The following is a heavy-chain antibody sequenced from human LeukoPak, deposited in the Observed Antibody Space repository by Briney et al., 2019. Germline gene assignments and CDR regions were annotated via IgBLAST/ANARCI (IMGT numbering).Heavy chain of an antibody. CDR3: AKVRLAYYDFWSGPLDAFDI. CDR2: IRNDGGNK. CDR1: GFRFSGIG. D-gene: IGHD3-3*01. Sequence: GGSLRLSCAASGFRFSGIGMHWVRQAPGKGLDWVAYIRNDGGNKQYADSVKGRFSISRDNSKNTLSLEMNSLRAEDTAVYYCAKVRLAYYDFWSGPLDAFDIWGQGTMVTVSS. V-gene: IGHV3-30*02. J-gene: IGHJ3*02.